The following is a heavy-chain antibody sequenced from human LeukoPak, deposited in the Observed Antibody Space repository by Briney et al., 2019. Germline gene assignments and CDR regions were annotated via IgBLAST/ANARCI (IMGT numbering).Heavy chain of an antibody. D-gene: IGHD1-26*01. Sequence: GGSLRLSCAASGFTFSRYWMSWVRQAPGKGLEWVSTISGSGGSTYYADSVKGRFTISRDNSKNTLYLQMNSLRAEDTAVYYCAKGGSSGVGATLSDFDYWGQGTLVTVSS. J-gene: IGHJ4*02. CDR2: ISGSGGST. CDR1: GFTFSRYW. CDR3: AKGGSSGVGATLSDFDY. V-gene: IGHV3-23*01.